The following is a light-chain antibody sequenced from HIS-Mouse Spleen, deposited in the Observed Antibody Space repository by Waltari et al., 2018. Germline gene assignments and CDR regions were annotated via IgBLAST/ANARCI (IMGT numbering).Light chain of an antibody. Sequence: QSALTQPRSVSGSPGQSVTISCTGTSSDVGGYNLVSWYQQHPGKAPKLMISAVSKRPSGVPDRFSGSKSGNTASLTISGLQAEDEADYYCCSYAGSYTYVFGTGTKVTVL. V-gene: IGLV2-11*01. J-gene: IGLJ1*01. CDR2: AVS. CDR3: CSYAGSYTYV. CDR1: SSDVGGYNL.